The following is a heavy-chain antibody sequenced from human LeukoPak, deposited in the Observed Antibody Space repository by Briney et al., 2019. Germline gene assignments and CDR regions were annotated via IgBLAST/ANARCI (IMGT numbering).Heavy chain of an antibody. CDR1: GGSISSGDYY. CDR3: AVLTFGGAIDY. V-gene: IGHV4-31*03. D-gene: IGHD3-16*01. CDR2: FYYSGST. Sequence: SQTLSLTCTVSGGSISSGDYYWSWIRQHPGKGLEWIGYFYYSGSTYYNPSLKSRVTISVDTSKNQFSLRLSSVTAADTAVYYCAVLTFGGAIDYWGQGTLVTVSS. J-gene: IGHJ4*02.